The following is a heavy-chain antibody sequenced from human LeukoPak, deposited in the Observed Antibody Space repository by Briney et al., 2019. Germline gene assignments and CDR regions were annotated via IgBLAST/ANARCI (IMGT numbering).Heavy chain of an antibody. D-gene: IGHD6-6*01. Sequence: PSETLSLTCTVSGGSISSYYWSWIRQPAGQGLEWIGRIYTSGSTNYNPSLKSRVTMSVDTSKNQFSLKLSSVTAADTAVYYCARVLRYSSSSRWFDPWGQGTLVTVSS. CDR3: ARVLRYSSSSRWFDP. CDR1: GGSISSYY. CDR2: IYTSGST. J-gene: IGHJ5*02. V-gene: IGHV4-4*07.